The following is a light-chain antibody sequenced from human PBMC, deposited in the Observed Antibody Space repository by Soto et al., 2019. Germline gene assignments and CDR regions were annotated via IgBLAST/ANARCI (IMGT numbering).Light chain of an antibody. V-gene: IGKV1-6*01. CDR1: QGIRND. Sequence: AIPTTQSPSSLSASVGDRVTISCRASQGIRNDLGWYQQKPGEAPKLLIYAASILQSGVPSRFSGSGSGTDFTLTISSLQPEDFATYYCLQDYNYPWTFGQGTKVEIK. CDR2: AAS. J-gene: IGKJ1*01. CDR3: LQDYNYPWT.